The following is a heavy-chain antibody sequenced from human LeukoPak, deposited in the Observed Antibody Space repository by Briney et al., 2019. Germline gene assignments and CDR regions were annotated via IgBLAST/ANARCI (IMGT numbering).Heavy chain of an antibody. Sequence: ASVKVSCKASGYTFTGYYIHWVRQAPRQGLEWMGWINPNSGGTNYAQKFQGRVTMTRDTSISTAYMELSRLGSDDTAVYYCAILTVTNFDYWGQGTLVTVSS. CDR1: GYTFTGYY. J-gene: IGHJ4*02. CDR2: INPNSGGT. D-gene: IGHD1-14*01. V-gene: IGHV1-2*02. CDR3: AILTVTNFDY.